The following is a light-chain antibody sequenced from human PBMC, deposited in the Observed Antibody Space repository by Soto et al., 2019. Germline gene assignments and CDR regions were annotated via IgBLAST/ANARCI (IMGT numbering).Light chain of an antibody. V-gene: IGKV3-20*01. CDR2: GAS. CDR3: QQYGSPLA. CDR1: QSVSSSY. J-gene: IGKJ1*01. Sequence: EIVLTQSPGTLSLSPGERATLSCRASQSVSSSYLAWYQQKPGQAPRLLLYGASSRATGIPDRFSGSGSGTVFTLTISRLEPEDFAVYYCQQYGSPLAFGQGTKVEIK.